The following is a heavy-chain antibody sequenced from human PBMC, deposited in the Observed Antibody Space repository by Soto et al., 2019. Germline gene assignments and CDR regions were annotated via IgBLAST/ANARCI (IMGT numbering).Heavy chain of an antibody. J-gene: IGHJ4*02. CDR3: ARSPRSSPYFDY. V-gene: IGHV5-51*01. CDR2: IYPGDYET. Sequence: PGESLKISCQSSGYTFSNFWIGWVRQLPGKGLEWMGIIYPGDYETRYSPSFHGKVTISADRSINTAYLQWNSLEASDTAFYFCARSPRSSPYFDYWGQGALVTVSS. CDR1: GYTFSNFW. D-gene: IGHD6-13*01.